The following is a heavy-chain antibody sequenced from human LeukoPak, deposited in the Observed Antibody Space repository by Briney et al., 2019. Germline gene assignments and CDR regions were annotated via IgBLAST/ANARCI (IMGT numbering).Heavy chain of an antibody. CDR1: GFTFSDHY. D-gene: IGHD7-27*01. CDR3: ARDQSGPHDGFDI. V-gene: IGHV3-11*01. J-gene: IGHJ3*02. Sequence: GGSLRLSCAASGFTFSDHYMSWIRQAPGKGLEWLSYISSSGGTTYYADSVKGRFTISRDNAQNSLYLQMNRLRAEDTAVYYCARDQSGPHDGFDIWGQGTMVTVSP. CDR2: ISSSGGTT.